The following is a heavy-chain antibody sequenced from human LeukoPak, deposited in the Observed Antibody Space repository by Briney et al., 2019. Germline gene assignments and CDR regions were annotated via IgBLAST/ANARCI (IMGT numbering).Heavy chain of an antibody. J-gene: IGHJ3*02. CDR1: GGSISSSSYY. V-gene: IGHV4-39*01. CDR3: ARPPASDLDAFDI. CDR2: IYYSGIT. Sequence: PSETVSLTCTVSGGSISSSSYYWGWIRQPPGKGLEWIGSIYYSGITYYNPSLKSRVTISVDTSKNQFSLKLSSVTAADTAVYYCARPPASDLDAFDIWGQGTMVTLSS.